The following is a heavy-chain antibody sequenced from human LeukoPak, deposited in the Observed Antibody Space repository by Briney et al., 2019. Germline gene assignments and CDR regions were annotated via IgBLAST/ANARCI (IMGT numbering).Heavy chain of an antibody. CDR3: ARETDGGSSSWYPGCFDY. V-gene: IGHV4-4*07. CDR2: IYTSGST. CDR1: GGSLSSYY. Sequence: SETLSLTCTVSGGSLSSYYWSWIRQPAGKGLEWIGRIYTSGSTNYNPSLKSRVTMSVDTSKNQFSLKLSSVTAADTAVYYCARETDGGSSSWYPGCFDYWGQGTLVTVSS. J-gene: IGHJ4*02. D-gene: IGHD6-13*01.